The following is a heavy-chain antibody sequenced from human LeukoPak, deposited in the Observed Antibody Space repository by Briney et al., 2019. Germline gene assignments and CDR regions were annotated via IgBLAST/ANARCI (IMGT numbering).Heavy chain of an antibody. CDR1: GGSVSTSDYY. Sequence: SETLSLTCTVSGGSVSTSDYYWGWIRQSPVKGLEWIGDVFYTGKTNYNPSLRGRATISIDTSKSQFSLKLTYVTAADTAVYYCARVFDSWGQGTLVTVSS. V-gene: IGHV4-39*07. CDR3: ARVFDS. CDR2: VFYTGKT. J-gene: IGHJ4*02.